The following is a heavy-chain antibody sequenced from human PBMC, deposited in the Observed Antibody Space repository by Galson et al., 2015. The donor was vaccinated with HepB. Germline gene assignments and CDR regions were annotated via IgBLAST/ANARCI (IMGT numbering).Heavy chain of an antibody. CDR3: ARTWLQLDY. Sequence: SLRLSCAASGFTFSTYAMSWVRQAPGKGLEWVSAISGGGGSTHYSDSVKGRFTISRDNSKNMLYLQLNSLTAEDTAVYYCARTWLQLDYWGQETLVTVSS. V-gene: IGHV3-23*01. J-gene: IGHJ4*02. CDR2: ISGGGGST. CDR1: GFTFSTYA. D-gene: IGHD5-18*01.